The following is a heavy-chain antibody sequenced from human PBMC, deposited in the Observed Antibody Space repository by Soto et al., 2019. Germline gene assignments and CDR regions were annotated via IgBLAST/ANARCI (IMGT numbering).Heavy chain of an antibody. CDR3: ARGASGDKVDY. D-gene: IGHD7-27*01. CDR1: GGSINTVNYY. V-gene: IGHV4-30-4*01. Sequence: QVQLQESGPGLVKPSQTLSLTCTVSGGSINTVNYYWSWIRQSPDKGLEWIGHIYNGGTTYNNPSRTSRVTMAGDTSNNQFSRKLSAVSAADAAGEYCARGASGDKVDYWGQGTRGAVSS. J-gene: IGHJ4*02. CDR2: IYNGGTT.